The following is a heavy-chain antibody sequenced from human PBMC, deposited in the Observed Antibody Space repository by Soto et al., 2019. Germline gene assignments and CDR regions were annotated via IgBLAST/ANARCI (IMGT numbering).Heavy chain of an antibody. CDR3: ARDLDMIPIGGVIVIPFGY. CDR1: GFTVSSNY. Sequence: EVQLVETGGGLIQPGGTLRRSCAASGFTVSSNYMSWVRQAPGKGLEWVSVIYSGGSTYYADSVKGRFTISRDNSKNTLYLQMNSLRAEDTAVYYCARDLDMIPIGGVIVIPFGYWGQGTLVTVSS. CDR2: IYSGGST. J-gene: IGHJ4*02. V-gene: IGHV3-53*02. D-gene: IGHD3-16*02.